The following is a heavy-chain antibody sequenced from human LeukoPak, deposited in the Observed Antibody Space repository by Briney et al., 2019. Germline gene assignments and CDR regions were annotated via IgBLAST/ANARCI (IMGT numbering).Heavy chain of an antibody. D-gene: IGHD3-10*01. J-gene: IGHJ6*03. CDR2: IYYSGST. CDR1: GGSISSYY. Sequence: PSETLSLTCTVSGGSISSYYWSWIRQPPGKGLEWIGYIYYSGSTNYNPSLKSRVTISVDTSKNQFSLKLSSVTAADTAVYYCARDREGGSGRYYYYYMDVWGKGTTVTVSS. V-gene: IGHV4-59*12. CDR3: ARDREGGSGRYYYYYMDV.